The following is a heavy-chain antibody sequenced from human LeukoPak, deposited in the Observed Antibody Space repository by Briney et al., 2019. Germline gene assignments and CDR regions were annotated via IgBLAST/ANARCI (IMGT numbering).Heavy chain of an antibody. J-gene: IGHJ4*02. V-gene: IGHV3-48*02. CDR2: ITSSSGTI. D-gene: IGHD1-26*01. CDR3: ARAIGYFDS. CDR1: GFTFGTYA. Sequence: PGGSLRLSCAASGFTFGTYAMNWVRQAPGKGLEWLSYITSSSGTIYYADSVTGRFTISRDNAKNSLYLQMNSLRQEGTAVYYCARAIGYFDSWGQGTLVTVSS.